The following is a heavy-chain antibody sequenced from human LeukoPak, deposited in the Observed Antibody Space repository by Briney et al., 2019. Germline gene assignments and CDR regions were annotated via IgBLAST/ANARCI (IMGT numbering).Heavy chain of an antibody. CDR1: GFIVSSSY. Sequence: GGSLRLSCAASGFIVSSSYMSWVRQTPGKGLEWVSTFQRDGHTVYADSVKGRFTISRDVSENRIYLQMNSLRVEDTAVYYCAKGDTDCTCPGYWGRGTLVTVSS. CDR2: FQRDGHT. J-gene: IGHJ4*02. CDR3: AKGDTDCTCPGY. D-gene: IGHD2-21*02. V-gene: IGHV3-53*01.